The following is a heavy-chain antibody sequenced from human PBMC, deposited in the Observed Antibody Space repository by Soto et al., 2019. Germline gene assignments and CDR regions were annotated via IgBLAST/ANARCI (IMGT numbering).Heavy chain of an antibody. CDR1: GFTFSSYA. CDR2: ISGSGGST. V-gene: IGHV3-23*01. D-gene: IGHD3-22*01. J-gene: IGHJ3*02. CDR3: AKVDPGITMIVVVIPTGAFDI. Sequence: PGGSLRLSCAASGFTFSSYAMSWVRQAPGKGLEWVSAISGSGGSTYYADSVKGRFTISRDNSKNTLYLQMNSLRAEDTAVYYCAKVDPGITMIVVVIPTGAFDIWGQGTMVTV.